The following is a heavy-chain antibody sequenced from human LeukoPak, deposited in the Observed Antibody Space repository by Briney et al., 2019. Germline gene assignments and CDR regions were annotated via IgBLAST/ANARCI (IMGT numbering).Heavy chain of an antibody. CDR1: GFTFSSFA. V-gene: IGHV3-48*02. Sequence: PGGSLRLSCAASGFTFSSFAMTWVRQAPGKGLEWVSYISGSSTIYYADSVKGRFTISRDNAKNSLYLQMNSLRDEDTAVYFCARDRGYCTGGVCGSYFDYWGQGTLVTVSS. D-gene: IGHD2-8*02. CDR2: ISGSSTI. J-gene: IGHJ4*02. CDR3: ARDRGYCTGGVCGSYFDY.